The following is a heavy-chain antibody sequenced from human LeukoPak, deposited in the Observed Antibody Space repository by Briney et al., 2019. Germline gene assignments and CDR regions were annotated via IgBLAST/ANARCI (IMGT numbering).Heavy chain of an antibody. D-gene: IGHD5-24*01. J-gene: IGHJ3*01. CDR3: ARGGDGYNSLFHSFDL. CDR2: ISAYNGNT. V-gene: IGHV1-18*01. CDR1: GYTFTSYG. Sequence: ASVTVSCKASGYTFTSYGISWVRQAPGQGLEWMGWISAYNGNTNYAQTLQGRVTMTTDTSTTTAYMELRSLRSDDSALYYCARGGDGYNSLFHSFDLWGHGTMVTVSS.